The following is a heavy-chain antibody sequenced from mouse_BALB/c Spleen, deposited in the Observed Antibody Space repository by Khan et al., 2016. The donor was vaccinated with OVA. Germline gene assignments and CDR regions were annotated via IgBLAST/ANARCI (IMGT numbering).Heavy chain of an antibody. CDR3: AIQNYYGYAMDY. J-gene: IGHJ4*01. CDR2: ISYSGST. Sequence: EVQLQESGPGLVKPSQSLSLTCTVTGYSITSDYAWNWIRQFPGNKLEWMGYISYSGSTSYNPSLRSRISLTRDTSKNQFFLQLNSVTTEDTATFYCAIQNYYGYAMDYWGQGTSVTVSS. V-gene: IGHV3-2*02. D-gene: IGHD1-1*01. CDR1: GYSITSDYA.